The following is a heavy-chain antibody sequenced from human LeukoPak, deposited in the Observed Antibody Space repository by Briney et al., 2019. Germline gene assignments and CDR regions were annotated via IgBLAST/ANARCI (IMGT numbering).Heavy chain of an antibody. Sequence: GASVKVSCKASGYSFTSYDINWVRQATGQRLEWMGWVTPNNGYTAYAQKFQGRVTMTRDTSISTAYMELSRPRSDDTAVYYCARGGEVFSSWYFDLWGRGTLVTVSS. CDR2: VTPNNGYT. D-gene: IGHD3-16*01. J-gene: IGHJ2*01. CDR1: GYSFTSYD. V-gene: IGHV1-8*01. CDR3: ARGGEVFSSWYFDL.